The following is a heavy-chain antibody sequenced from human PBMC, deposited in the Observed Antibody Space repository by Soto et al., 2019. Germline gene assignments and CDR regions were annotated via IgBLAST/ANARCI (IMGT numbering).Heavy chain of an antibody. Sequence: QVQLVESGGGVVQPGGSLRLSCAASGFTVSSYGMHWVRQAPGKGLEWVAVISCDGSNKYYAESVKGRFTIDRDKSKNTLYLQMNSLKAEDTAVYYSAVDQEGGWLVIAHYFDYWGQGTLVTVSS. J-gene: IGHJ4*02. V-gene: IGHV3-30-3*02. CDR2: ISCDGSNK. D-gene: IGHD2-21*01. CDR1: GFTVSSYG. CDR3: AVDQEGGWLVIAHYFDY.